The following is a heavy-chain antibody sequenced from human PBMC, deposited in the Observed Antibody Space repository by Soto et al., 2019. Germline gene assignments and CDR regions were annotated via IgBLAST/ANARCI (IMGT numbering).Heavy chain of an antibody. J-gene: IGHJ6*02. CDR2: ICSSGRT. CDR1: RCSISSGSYY. Sequence: SETMSLRWSLSRCSISSGSYYWSWMRQHPGNGLKWIEYICSSGRTYHNPSLKSRVTISVETSKNQFSLKLSSVTAADTAVYYCARVTRTDGMDVWGQGTTVTVSS. CDR3: ARVTRTDGMDV. V-gene: IGHV4-31*02.